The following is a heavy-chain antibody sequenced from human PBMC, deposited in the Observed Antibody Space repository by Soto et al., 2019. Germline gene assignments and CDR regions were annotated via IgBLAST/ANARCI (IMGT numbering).Heavy chain of an antibody. J-gene: IGHJ6*02. CDR1: GYSFTSYW. V-gene: IGHV5-51*01. Sequence: GESLKISCKGSGYSFTSYWIGWVRQMPGKGLEWMGIIYPGDSDTRYSPSFQGQVTISADKSISTAYLQWSSLKASDTAMYYCSKHRGGGRGAARYCYYGMDVWGQGTTVTVSS. CDR2: IYPGDSDT. CDR3: SKHRGGGRGAARYCYYGMDV. D-gene: IGHD1-26*01.